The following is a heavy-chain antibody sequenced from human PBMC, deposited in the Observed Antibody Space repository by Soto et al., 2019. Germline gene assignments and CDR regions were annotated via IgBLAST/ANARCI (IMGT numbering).Heavy chain of an antibody. V-gene: IGHV4-34*01. Sequence: SETLSLTCAVYGGSFSGYYWSWIRQPQGKGLEWIGEINHSGSTNYNPSLKSRVTISVDTSKNQFSLKLSSVTAADTAVYYCARSPSEDSYYDILTGSDTDSDYWGQGTLVTVSS. CDR3: ARSPSEDSYYDILTGSDTDSDY. J-gene: IGHJ4*02. CDR2: INHSGST. CDR1: GGSFSGYY. D-gene: IGHD3-9*01.